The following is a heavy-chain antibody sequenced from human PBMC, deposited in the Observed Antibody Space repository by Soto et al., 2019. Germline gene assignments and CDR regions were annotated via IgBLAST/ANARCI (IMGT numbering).Heavy chain of an antibody. Sequence: GESLKISCXASGYGFTSYWIGWVRQMPGKGLEWMGIIYPGDSDTKYSPSFQGQVTIPADKSISTAYLQWSSLRASDTAVYYCARHQGACPGGSCYPASWYFYSMDVWGQGTTVTVSS. CDR2: IYPGDSDT. V-gene: IGHV5-51*01. CDR3: ARHQGACPGGSCYPASWYFYSMDV. J-gene: IGHJ6*02. D-gene: IGHD2-15*01. CDR1: GYGFTSYW.